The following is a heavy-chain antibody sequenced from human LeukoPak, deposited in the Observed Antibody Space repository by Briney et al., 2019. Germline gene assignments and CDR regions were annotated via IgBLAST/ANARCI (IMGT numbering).Heavy chain of an antibody. Sequence: ASVKVSCKGSGYTFTKYAISWVRQAPGQGLEYMGWIDTNTGNPTYAQGFTGRFVFSLDTTVSTAYLQISSLKAEDSAIYFCANCYDSSGFFAYWGQGTLVTVSS. CDR2: IDTNTGNP. J-gene: IGHJ4*02. CDR3: ANCYDSSGFFAY. V-gene: IGHV7-4-1*02. CDR1: GYTFTKYA. D-gene: IGHD3-22*01.